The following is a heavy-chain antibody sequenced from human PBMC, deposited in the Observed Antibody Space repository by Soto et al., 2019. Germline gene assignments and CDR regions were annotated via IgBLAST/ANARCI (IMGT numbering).Heavy chain of an antibody. CDR2: IYPGDSDT. J-gene: IGHJ6*02. V-gene: IGHV5-51*01. CDR3: ARPFKPSKYYYYGMDV. Sequence: GESLKISCKGSGYSFTSYWIGWVRQMPGKGLEWMGIIYPGDSDTRYSPSFQGQVTISADKSISTAYLQWSSLKASDTAMYYCARPFKPSKYYYYGMDVWGQGTTVTVSS. CDR1: GYSFTSYW.